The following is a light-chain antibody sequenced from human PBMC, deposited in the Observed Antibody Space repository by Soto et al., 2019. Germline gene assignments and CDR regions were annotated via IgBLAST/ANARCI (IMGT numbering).Light chain of an antibody. CDR3: QYADNLLT. J-gene: IGKJ4*01. CDR1: QSVSDY. Sequence: EIAFTQSPATLSMSPGERATLSCRASQSVSDYLAWYQQPPGQAPRLLNCGASTRATAIPAMCSGSWSGTDFPLIVSSLPREDSADYYWQYADNLLTFGRGTKVDIK. CDR2: GAS. V-gene: IGKV3-11*01.